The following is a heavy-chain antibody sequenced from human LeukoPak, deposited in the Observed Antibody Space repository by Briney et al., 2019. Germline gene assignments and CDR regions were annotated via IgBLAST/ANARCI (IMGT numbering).Heavy chain of an antibody. CDR2: ISYDGTNK. Sequence: GRSLRLSCAASGFTFSNYAMHWVRQAPGKGLEWVAVISYDGTNKYYADSVKGRFTISRDNSKNTLDLQMNSLRAEDTAVYYCAREREPVTTEFDYWGQGTLVTVSS. D-gene: IGHD4-17*01. J-gene: IGHJ4*02. V-gene: IGHV3-30-3*01. CDR3: AREREPVTTEFDY. CDR1: GFTFSNYA.